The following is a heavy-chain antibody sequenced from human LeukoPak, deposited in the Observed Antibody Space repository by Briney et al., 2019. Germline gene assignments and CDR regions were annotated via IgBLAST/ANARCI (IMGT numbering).Heavy chain of an antibody. CDR3: ARNENSGWGYFDY. CDR1: GFTFHSYA. CDR2: IGGSNGIT. D-gene: IGHD5-12*01. V-gene: IGHV3-23*01. J-gene: IGHJ4*02. Sequence: GGSLRLSCAASGFTFHSYAMSWVRQAPGKGLEWVSVIGGSNGITFYVGSVKGRFTISRDNSKDTLYLQMNSLRAEDTAVYYCARNENSGWGYFDYWGQGTLVTVSS.